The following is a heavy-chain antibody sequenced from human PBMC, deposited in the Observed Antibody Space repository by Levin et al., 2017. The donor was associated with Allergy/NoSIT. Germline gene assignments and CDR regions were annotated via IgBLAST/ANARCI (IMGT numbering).Heavy chain of an antibody. Sequence: PGGSLRLSCAASGFTFSSYAMSWVRQAPGKGLEWVSAISGGGGSTYYADSVKGRFTISRDNSKNTLYLQMNSLRAEDTAVYYCAKGKEGCGSCYSGYWGQGTLVTVSS. CDR1: GFTFSSYA. CDR2: ISGGGGST. V-gene: IGHV3-23*01. D-gene: IGHD2-15*01. CDR3: AKGKEGCGSCYSGY. J-gene: IGHJ4*02.